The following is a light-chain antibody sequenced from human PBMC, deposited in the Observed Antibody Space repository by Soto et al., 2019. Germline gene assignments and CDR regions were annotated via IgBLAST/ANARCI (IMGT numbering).Light chain of an antibody. Sequence: EIVMTQSPSTLSVSPGETTRLSCRASQSINSDVAWYQQKVGQTPRLLIHGASTRATGIPDRFSGGGSGTDFTLTISRLEPEDFAVYYCQQFSSYPLTFGGGTKVDIK. CDR1: QSINSD. J-gene: IGKJ4*01. V-gene: IGKV3D-15*01. CDR2: GAS. CDR3: QQFSSYPLT.